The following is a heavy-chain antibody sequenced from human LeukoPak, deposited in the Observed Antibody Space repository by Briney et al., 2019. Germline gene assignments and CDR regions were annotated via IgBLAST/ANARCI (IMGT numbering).Heavy chain of an antibody. V-gene: IGHV4-59*08. CDR2: IHYSGIP. CDR1: GASISSHY. CDR3: ARGARAGYNLEPFDN. J-gene: IGHJ4*02. D-gene: IGHD5-24*01. Sequence: KTSETLSLTCTVSGASISSHYWSWIRQPPGKGLEWIGYIHYSGIPNYNPALKSRVTISVDTSKNQISLKLSSVTAADTAVYYCARGARAGYNLEPFDNWGQGTLVTVSS.